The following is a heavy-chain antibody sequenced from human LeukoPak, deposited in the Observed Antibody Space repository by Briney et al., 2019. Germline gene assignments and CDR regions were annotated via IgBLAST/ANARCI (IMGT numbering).Heavy chain of an antibody. Sequence: GGSLRLSCAASGFTFTSYSMNWVRQAPGKGLEWVSTISGGGGSTYYADSVKGRFTISRDNSRNTMYLQMNSLRVEDTAVYYCVKDYQVGNSPAFGDYWGQGTLVTISS. CDR1: GFTFTSYS. J-gene: IGHJ4*02. V-gene: IGHV3-23*01. CDR2: ISGGGGST. D-gene: IGHD1-26*01. CDR3: VKDYQVGNSPAFGDY.